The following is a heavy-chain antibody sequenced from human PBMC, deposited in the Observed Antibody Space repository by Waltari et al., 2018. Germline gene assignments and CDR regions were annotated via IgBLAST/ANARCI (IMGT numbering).Heavy chain of an antibody. V-gene: IGHV3-23*01. Sequence: EVQLLESGGGLVQPGGSLRLSCAASGFTFSSYAMSWVRQAPGKGLEWVSAIRGSGGSTYYADSVKGRFTISRDNSKNTLYLQMNSLRAEDTAVYYCARQGRWLQKSWGHADFDYWGQGTLVTVSS. J-gene: IGHJ4*02. D-gene: IGHD5-12*01. CDR1: GFTFSSYA. CDR2: IRGSGGST. CDR3: ARQGRWLQKSWGHADFDY.